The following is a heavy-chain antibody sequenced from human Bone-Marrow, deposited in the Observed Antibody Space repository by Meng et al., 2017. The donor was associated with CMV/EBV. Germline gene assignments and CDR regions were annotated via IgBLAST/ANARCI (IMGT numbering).Heavy chain of an antibody. Sequence: GGSLRLSCAASGFTFSSYSMNWVRLAPGRGLAWVSAITASGGSTYYADSVKGRFTVSRDNFKNTLYLQMNSLRVEDTAVYYCAKDSDDFWGTSYDHWGQGTLVTVSS. V-gene: IGHV3-23*01. CDR1: GFTFSSYS. CDR3: AKDSDDFWGTSYDH. J-gene: IGHJ4*02. D-gene: IGHD3-3*01. CDR2: ITASGGST.